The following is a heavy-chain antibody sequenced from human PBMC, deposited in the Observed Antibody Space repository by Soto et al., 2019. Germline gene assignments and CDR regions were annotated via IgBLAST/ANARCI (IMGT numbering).Heavy chain of an antibody. CDR3: PKEAAAGTLDN. V-gene: IGHV1-18*01. Sequence: QVQLVQSGAEVKKPGASVKVSCKASGYTFTSYGISWVRQAPGQGLEWMGWISAYNGNTNHAQNLQGRVTVTTDKPPGPAKRELRGLNSEARAVYYCPKEAAAGTLDNGGQGTLVT. CDR2: ISAYNGNT. CDR1: GYTFTSYG. J-gene: IGHJ4*02. D-gene: IGHD6-25*01.